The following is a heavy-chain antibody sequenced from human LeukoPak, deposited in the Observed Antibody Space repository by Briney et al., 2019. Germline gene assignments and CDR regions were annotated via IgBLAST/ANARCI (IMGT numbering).Heavy chain of an antibody. CDR1: GFTFSDYY. J-gene: IGHJ4*02. D-gene: IGHD5-12*01. V-gene: IGHV3-11*01. CDR2: ISSSGSTI. Sequence: PGGSLRLSCAASGFTFSDYYMSWIRQAPGKGLEWVSYISSSGSTIYYADSVKGRFTISRDNAKNSLYLQMNSLRAEDTAVYYCARHEDIVTTLYYFDYWGQGTPVTVSS. CDR3: ARHEDIVTTLYYFDY.